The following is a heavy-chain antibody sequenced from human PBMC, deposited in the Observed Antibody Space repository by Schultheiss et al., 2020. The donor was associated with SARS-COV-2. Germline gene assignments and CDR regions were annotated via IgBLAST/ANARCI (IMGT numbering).Heavy chain of an antibody. V-gene: IGHV4-59*01. Sequence: SETLSLTCTVSGGSISSYYWSWIRQPPGKGLEWIGYIYYSGSTNYNPSFKSRVTISVDTSKNQFSLKLSSVTAADTAVYYCARAGDFWSGYYTSWFDPWGQGTLVTVSS. CDR1: GGSISSYY. CDR3: ARAGDFWSGYYTSWFDP. D-gene: IGHD3-3*01. CDR2: IYYSGST. J-gene: IGHJ5*02.